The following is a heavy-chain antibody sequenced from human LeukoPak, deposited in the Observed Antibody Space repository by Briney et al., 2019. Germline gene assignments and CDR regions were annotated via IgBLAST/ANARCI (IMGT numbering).Heavy chain of an antibody. CDR3: ARRSSSWKNWFDP. CDR1: GGSIDSNS. D-gene: IGHD6-13*01. Sequence: SETLSLTCTVSGGSIDSNSWTWIRQPPGKGLEWIGYIYYSATTNYNPSLKSRVTMSVDMSKNQFSLKLSSVTAADTAVYYCARRSSSWKNWFDPWGQGTLVTVSS. CDR2: IYYSATT. V-gene: IGHV4-59*01. J-gene: IGHJ5*02.